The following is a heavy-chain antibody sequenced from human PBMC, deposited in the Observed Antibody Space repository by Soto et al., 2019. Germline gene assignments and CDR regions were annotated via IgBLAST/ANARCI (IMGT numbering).Heavy chain of an antibody. D-gene: IGHD4-4*01. J-gene: IGHJ6*02. CDR1: GFTFSSYG. V-gene: IGHV3-30*18. CDR3: AKANYSNYRDYYYGMDV. CDR2: ISYDGSNK. Sequence: GGSLRLSCAASGFTFSSYGMHWVRQAPGKGLEWVAVISYDGSNKYYADSVKGRFTISRDNSKNTLYLQMNSLRAEDTAVYYCAKANYSNYRDYYYGMDVWGQGTTVTVSS.